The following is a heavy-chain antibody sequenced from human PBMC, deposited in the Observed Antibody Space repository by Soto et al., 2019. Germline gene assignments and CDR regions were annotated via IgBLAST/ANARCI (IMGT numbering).Heavy chain of an antibody. V-gene: IGHV1-69*13. CDR3: ARRSYYYDSSGYYHY. J-gene: IGHJ4*02. CDR1: GGTFSSYA. D-gene: IGHD3-22*01. CDR2: IIPIFGTA. Sequence: SVKVSCKASGGTFSSYALSWVRQAPGQGLEWMGGIIPIFGTANYAQKFQGRVTITADESTSTAYMELSSLRSEDTAVYYCARRSYYYDSSGYYHYWGQGTLVTVS.